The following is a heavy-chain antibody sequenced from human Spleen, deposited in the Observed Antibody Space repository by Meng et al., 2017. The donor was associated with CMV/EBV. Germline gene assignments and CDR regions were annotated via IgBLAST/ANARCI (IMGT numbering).Heavy chain of an antibody. Sequence: GESLKISCAASGFTFNSYPIHWVRQAPGKGLEWVAIISYDGTNKDYVDSVKGRFTITRDNSKNTLYLEMNSLRPEDTAVYFCASAPSRPDAFDIWGQGTVVTVSS. CDR2: ISYDGTNK. CDR1: GFTFNSYP. CDR3: ASAPSRPDAFDI. V-gene: IGHV3-30-3*01. J-gene: IGHJ3*02.